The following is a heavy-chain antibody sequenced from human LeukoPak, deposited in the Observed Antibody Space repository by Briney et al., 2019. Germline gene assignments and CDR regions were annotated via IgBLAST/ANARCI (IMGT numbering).Heavy chain of an antibody. D-gene: IGHD5-18*01. Sequence: GESLKISCKSSGYSFTSYWIGWVRQMPGKGLEWMGIIYPGDSDTRYSPSFQGQVTISADKSISTAYLQWSSLKASDTAMYYCARHVVKGYGLMGWFDPWGQGTLVTVSS. CDR3: ARHVVKGYGLMGWFDP. CDR1: GYSFTSYW. CDR2: IYPGDSDT. J-gene: IGHJ5*02. V-gene: IGHV5-51*01.